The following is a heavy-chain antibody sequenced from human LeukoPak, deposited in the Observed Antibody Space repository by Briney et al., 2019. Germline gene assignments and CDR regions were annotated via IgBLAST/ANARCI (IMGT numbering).Heavy chain of an antibody. V-gene: IGHV4-4*07. Sequence: SETLSLTCTVSGGSISSYYWSWIRQPAGKGLEWIGRIYTSGSTNYNPSLKSRVTISVDTSKNQFSLKLSSVTAADTAVYYCARRSLRYFDWSPYYFDYWGQGTLVTVSS. D-gene: IGHD3-9*01. J-gene: IGHJ4*02. CDR3: ARRSLRYFDWSPYYFDY. CDR2: IYTSGST. CDR1: GGSISSYY.